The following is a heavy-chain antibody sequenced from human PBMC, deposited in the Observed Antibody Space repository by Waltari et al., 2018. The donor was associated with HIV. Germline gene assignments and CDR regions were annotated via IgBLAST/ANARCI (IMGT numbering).Heavy chain of an antibody. CDR1: GFPISSYS. CDR2: INEEGSKK. CDR3: GRGGLRDY. Sequence: EFQLVDSGGGLVQPGGSLRISCAASGFPISSYSMSWVRQATGKGLEWVAIINEEGSKKDYVDSVKGRFTISRDNARNSLYLQMNNLRRGDTAVYYCGRGGLRDYWGQGTLVTVSS. D-gene: IGHD3-16*01. V-gene: IGHV3-7*01. J-gene: IGHJ4*02.